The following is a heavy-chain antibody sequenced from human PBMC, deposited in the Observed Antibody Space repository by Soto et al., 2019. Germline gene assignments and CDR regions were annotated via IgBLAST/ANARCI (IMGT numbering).Heavy chain of an antibody. J-gene: IGHJ3*02. CDR2: INPNSGGT. V-gene: IGHV1-2*04. CDR1: GYTFTGYY. Sequence: GASVKVSCKASGYTFTGYYMHWVRQAPGQGLEWMGWINPNSGGTNYAQKFQGWVTMTRDTSISTAYMELSRLRSDDTAVYYCARTRYGLMVGAFDIWGQGTMVTVSS. CDR3: ARTRYGLMVGAFDI. D-gene: IGHD2-8*02.